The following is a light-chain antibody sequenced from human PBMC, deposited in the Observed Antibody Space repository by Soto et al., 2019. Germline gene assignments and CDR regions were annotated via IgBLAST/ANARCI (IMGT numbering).Light chain of an antibody. V-gene: IGLV2-14*01. J-gene: IGLJ3*02. CDR2: EVT. CDR1: SSDVGDNKY. CDR3: SSYTSSGTWV. Sequence: QSVLSQSASVSGSPGQSSTISCTGTSSDVGDNKYVSWYQQHPDKAPKLMIYEVTNRPSGVSNRFFGSKSGNTASLTISGLQAEDEADYYCSSYTSSGTWVFGGGTKLTVL.